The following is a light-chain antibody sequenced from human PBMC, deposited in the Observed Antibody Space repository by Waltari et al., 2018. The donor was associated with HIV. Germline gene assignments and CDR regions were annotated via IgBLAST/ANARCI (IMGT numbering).Light chain of an antibody. CDR1: PGLVTRGHW. CDR3: SLSFGGAAV. Sequence: QPLVTQQPSLTVSPGGTVTLPCGSSPGLVTRGHWHYWSQQKPGQAPRPLIYDTLNKHAGTPARFSGSLLGGKAGLNRSGAQPEDEADYYCSLSFGGAAVFGGGTHVTVL. V-gene: IGLV7-46*01. J-gene: IGLJ2*01. CDR2: DTL.